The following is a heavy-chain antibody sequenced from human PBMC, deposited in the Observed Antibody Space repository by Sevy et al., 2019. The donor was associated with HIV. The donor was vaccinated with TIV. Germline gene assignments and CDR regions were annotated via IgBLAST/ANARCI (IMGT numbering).Heavy chain of an antibody. CDR1: GGTFSSYA. D-gene: IGHD5-18*01. Sequence: ASVKVSCKASGGTFSSYAISWVRQAPGQGLECMGGIIPIFGTANYAQKFQGRVTITADESTSTAYMELSSLRSEDTAVYYCARGLVDTAMVTLDYWGQGTLVTVSS. CDR3: ARGLVDTAMVTLDY. CDR2: IIPIFGTA. J-gene: IGHJ4*02. V-gene: IGHV1-69*13.